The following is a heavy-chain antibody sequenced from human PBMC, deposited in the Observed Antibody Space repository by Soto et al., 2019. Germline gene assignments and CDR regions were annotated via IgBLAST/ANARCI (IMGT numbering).Heavy chain of an antibody. CDR1: GGTFSSYA. D-gene: IGHD1-7*01. V-gene: IGHV1-69*12. J-gene: IGHJ4*02. CDR3: AAGNWNYGLGFDY. Sequence: QVQLVQSGAEVKKPGSSVKVSCKASGGTFSSYAISWVRQAPGQGLEWMGGIIPVFGTANYAQKFRDRVTITADESTSTAYMELSSLRSEDMAVSYCAAGNWNYGLGFDYWGQGTLVTVSS. CDR2: IIPVFGTA.